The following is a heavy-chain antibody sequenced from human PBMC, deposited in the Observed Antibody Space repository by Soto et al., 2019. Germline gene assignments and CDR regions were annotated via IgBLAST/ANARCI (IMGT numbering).Heavy chain of an antibody. CDR3: AKVKVITTTYSYVAS. V-gene: IGHV3-23*01. CDR1: GFPFRRYA. D-gene: IGHD3-22*01. Sequence: GGSLSLSCTSSGFPFRRYAMSWVRQAPGQGLEWVSTFSGPGGGTYYADSVKGRFTISRDNFKSSLYLQMSSLRAEDTSVYYCAKVKVITTTYSYVASWGQGTTVTVYS. CDR2: FSGPGGGT. J-gene: IGHJ6*01.